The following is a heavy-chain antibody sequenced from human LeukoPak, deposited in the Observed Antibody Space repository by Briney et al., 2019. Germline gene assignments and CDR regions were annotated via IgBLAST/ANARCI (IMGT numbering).Heavy chain of an antibody. V-gene: IGHV5-51*01. CDR2: IYPGDSDT. J-gene: IGHJ6*03. CDR3: ARQTEYYYYYMDV. Sequence: GESLKISCKGSGNSFSNYWIGWVRQLPGRGLEWMGIIYPGDSDTRYSPSFQGQVTISADKSISTAYLQWSSLKASDTATYYCARQTEYYYYYMDVWGKGTTVTVSS. CDR1: GNSFSNYW.